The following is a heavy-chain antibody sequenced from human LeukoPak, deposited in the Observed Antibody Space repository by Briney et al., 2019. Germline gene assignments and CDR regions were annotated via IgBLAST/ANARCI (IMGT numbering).Heavy chain of an antibody. CDR3: AKRDGYNYAFHI. CDR2: IYPGDSDT. Sequence: GESLKISCKGSGYIFSDYWIGWVRQMPGTGLEWIGIIYPGDSDTRYSPSFRGQVTISADKSISTAYLLTNSLKASDTAIYYCAKRDGYNYAFHIWGQGTTVTVSS. V-gene: IGHV5-51*01. J-gene: IGHJ3*02. D-gene: IGHD5-24*01. CDR1: GYIFSDYW.